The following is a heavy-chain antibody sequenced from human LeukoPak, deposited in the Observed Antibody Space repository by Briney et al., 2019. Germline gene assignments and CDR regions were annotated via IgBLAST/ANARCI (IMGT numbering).Heavy chain of an antibody. CDR2: IDWDDDK. D-gene: IGHD3-22*01. CDR3: ARAYYDSSGYLFDY. J-gene: IGHJ4*02. CDR1: GFSRSTSGMC. V-gene: IGHV2-70*11. Sequence: SGPTLVNPTQTLTLTCTFSGFSRSTSGMCVSWIRQPPGKALEWLARIDWDDDKHYSTSLKTRLTISKDTSKNQVVLTMTNMDPVDTATYYCARAYYDSSGYLFDYWGQGTLVTVSS.